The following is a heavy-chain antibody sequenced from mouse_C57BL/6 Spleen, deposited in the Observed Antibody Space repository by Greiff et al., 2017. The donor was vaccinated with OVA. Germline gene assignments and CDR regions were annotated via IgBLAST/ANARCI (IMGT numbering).Heavy chain of an antibody. CDR1: GYTFTDYE. CDR2: IDTETGGT. D-gene: IGHD3-2*02. V-gene: IGHV1-15*01. J-gene: IGHJ3*01. CDR3: TKMEAQAPFAY. Sequence: QVQLQQSGAELVRPGASVTLSCKASGYTFTDYEMHWVKQTPVHGLEWIGAIDTETGGTAYNQKFKGKAILTADKSSSTAYMELLSLTSEDSAVYYCTKMEAQAPFAYWGQGALVTVSA.